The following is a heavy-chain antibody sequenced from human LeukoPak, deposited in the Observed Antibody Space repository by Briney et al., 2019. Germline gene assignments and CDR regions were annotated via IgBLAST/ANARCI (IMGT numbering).Heavy chain of an antibody. CDR1: GGTFSSYA. J-gene: IGHJ6*02. V-gene: IGHV1-69*01. Sequence: SVKVSCKASGGTFSSYAISWVRQAPGRGLEWMGGIIPIFGTANYAQKFQGRVTITADESTSTAYMELSSLRSEDTAVYYCARDSYPSGSYYYYGMDVWGQGTTVTVSS. D-gene: IGHD6-25*01. CDR2: IIPIFGTA. CDR3: ARDSYPSGSYYYYGMDV.